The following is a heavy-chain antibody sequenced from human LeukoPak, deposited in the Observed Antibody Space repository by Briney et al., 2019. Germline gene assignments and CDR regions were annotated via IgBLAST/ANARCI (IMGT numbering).Heavy chain of an antibody. J-gene: IGHJ6*02. CDR1: GGSISGYY. V-gene: IGHV4-4*07. Sequence: SETLSLTCTVSGGSISGYYWSWIRQPAGKGLEWIWRIYSSGSTNYNPSLKSRVTMSVDTSKNQLSLKLSSVTAADTAVYYCAGAVLRYFDWLPYGMDVWGQGTTVTVSS. D-gene: IGHD3-9*01. CDR3: AGAVLRYFDWLPYGMDV. CDR2: IYSSGST.